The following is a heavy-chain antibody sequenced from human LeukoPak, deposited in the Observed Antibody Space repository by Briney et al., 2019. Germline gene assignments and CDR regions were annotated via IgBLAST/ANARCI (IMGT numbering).Heavy chain of an antibody. J-gene: IGHJ4*02. Sequence: SETLSLTCTVSGGSISSSYWSWIRQPPGKGLEWIGYIDYSGNTNYNPSLKSRVTISLERSKNQFSLKLSPKLGADTAVYYCARATSYGDYVDYWGQGTLVTVSS. CDR1: GGSISSSY. D-gene: IGHD4-17*01. CDR2: IDYSGNT. V-gene: IGHV4-59*08. CDR3: ARATSYGDYVDY.